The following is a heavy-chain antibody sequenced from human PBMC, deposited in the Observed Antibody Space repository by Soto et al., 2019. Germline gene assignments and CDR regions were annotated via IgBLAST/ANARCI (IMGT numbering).Heavy chain of an antibody. CDR2: IKSKTSGGTI. Sequence: PGGSLRLSCEASGFTFSPAWMIWVRQAPGKGLEWVGLIKSKTSGGTIDYAAPVKGRFIISRDDSERTVYLQMNSLRAEDTAVYYCVVDVPNSRYYVPVDDWGQGT. CDR1: GFTFSPAW. V-gene: IGHV3-15*01. D-gene: IGHD3-16*01. J-gene: IGHJ4*02. CDR3: VVDVPNSRYYVPVDD.